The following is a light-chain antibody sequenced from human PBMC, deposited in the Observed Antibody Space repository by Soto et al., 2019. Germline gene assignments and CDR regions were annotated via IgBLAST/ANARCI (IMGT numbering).Light chain of an antibody. CDR3: QQYDCSPWT. CDR1: QSVLHTSNNKNY. Sequence: DIVMTQSPDSLPVSLGERATINCKSSQSVLHTSNNKNYLAWFQQKPGQPPRLLIYWASTRGSGVPDRFSGSGSGSDFTLTISSLQAEDVAVYSCQQYDCSPWTFGQGTRVEIK. J-gene: IGKJ1*01. V-gene: IGKV4-1*01. CDR2: WAS.